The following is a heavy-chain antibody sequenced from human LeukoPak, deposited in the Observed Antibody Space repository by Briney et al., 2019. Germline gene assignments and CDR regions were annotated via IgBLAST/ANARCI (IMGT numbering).Heavy chain of an antibody. V-gene: IGHV4-61*01. CDR1: GGSISSSSYY. CDR2: MYYSGST. D-gene: IGHD6-25*01. Sequence: SETLSLTCTVSGGSISSSSYYWSWIRQPPGKGLEWIGYMYYSGSTNYNPSLKSRVTISVDTSKNQFSLKLSSVTAADTAVYYCARVVRLVAADWFDPWGQGILVTVSS. CDR3: ARVVRLVAADWFDP. J-gene: IGHJ5*02.